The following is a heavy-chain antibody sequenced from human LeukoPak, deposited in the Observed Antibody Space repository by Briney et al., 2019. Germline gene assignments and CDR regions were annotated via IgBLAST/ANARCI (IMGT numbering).Heavy chain of an antibody. V-gene: IGHV3-23*01. CDR1: GFTFSRYA. CDR3: AKGQYSSRAFDI. J-gene: IGHJ3*02. CDR2: ISGSGGST. D-gene: IGHD6-13*01. Sequence: AGSLRLSCAASGFTFSRYAMSWVRQAPGKGMECVSAISGSGGSTYYADSVKGRFTISRDNSKNTLYLQMNSLRAEDTAVYYCAKGQYSSRAFDIWGQGTMVTVSS.